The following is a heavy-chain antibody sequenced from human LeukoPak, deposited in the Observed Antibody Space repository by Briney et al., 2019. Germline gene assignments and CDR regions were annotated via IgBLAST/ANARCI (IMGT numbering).Heavy chain of an antibody. CDR1: GFTFSGHW. CDR3: VRDETLWTLDW. V-gene: IGHV3-74*03. D-gene: IGHD1-1*01. CDR2: INKRGTDS. Sequence: GGSLRPSCTASGFTFSGHWIHWVRQPPGMGLVWVSHINKRGTDSMYAESVKGRFTISRDNAKNTVYLQMNSLRAEDTAVYYCVRDETLWTLDWWGQGTLVSVSS. J-gene: IGHJ4*02.